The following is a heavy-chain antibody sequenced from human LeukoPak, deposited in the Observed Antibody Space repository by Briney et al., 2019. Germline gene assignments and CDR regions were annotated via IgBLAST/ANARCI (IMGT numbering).Heavy chain of an antibody. Sequence: PSETLSLTCTVSGYPVSSGYYWAWIRQPPGKGLEWIGSIYHTGSTYYNPSLKSRVTISLDTSKNQFSLKLRSVTAADTAMYYCARDTSTSTWKYWGQGTLVTVSS. J-gene: IGHJ4*02. CDR2: IYHTGST. V-gene: IGHV4-38-2*02. CDR1: GYPVSSGYY. D-gene: IGHD2-2*01. CDR3: ARDTSTSTWKY.